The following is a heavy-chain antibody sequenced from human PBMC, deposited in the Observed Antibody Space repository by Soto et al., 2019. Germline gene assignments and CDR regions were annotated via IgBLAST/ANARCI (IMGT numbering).Heavy chain of an antibody. V-gene: IGHV4-59*12. CDR2: IYYSGST. CDR1: GDSISNYY. J-gene: IGHJ5*02. D-gene: IGHD4-17*01. CDR3: ARETYGDYGGYFDP. Sequence: SETLSLTCTVSGDSISNYYWTWIRQPPGKGLEWIGYIYYSGSTNYNPSLKSRVTISVDRSKNQFSLKVRSVTAADTAVYYCARETYGDYGGYFDPWGQGIQVTVSS.